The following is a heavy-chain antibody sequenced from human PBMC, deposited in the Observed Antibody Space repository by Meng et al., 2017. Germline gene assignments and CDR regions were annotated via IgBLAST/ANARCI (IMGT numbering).Heavy chain of an antibody. CDR1: GGSISSSNW. D-gene: IGHD2-15*01. V-gene: IGHV4-4*02. J-gene: IGHJ4*02. CDR3: ARWSIYCSGGSCYSFDY. Sequence: HVQLQESGPGLVKPSGTLSLTCAVSGGSISSSNWWSWVRQPPGKGLEWIGEIYHSGSTNYNPSLKSRVTISVDKSKNQFSLKLSSVTAADTAVYYCARWSIYCSGGSCYSFDYWGQGTLVTVSS. CDR2: IYHSGST.